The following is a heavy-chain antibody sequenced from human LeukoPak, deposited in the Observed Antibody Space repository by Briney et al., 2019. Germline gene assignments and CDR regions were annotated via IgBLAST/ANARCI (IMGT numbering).Heavy chain of an antibody. D-gene: IGHD2/OR15-2a*01. CDR3: AREGPQIYYFDT. J-gene: IGHJ4*02. V-gene: IGHV1-46*01. CDR2: ISASDDRT. Sequence: ASVKVSCKTSGYTFTSYHMHWVRQAPGRGLEWMGIISASDDRTLYAQKFQGRLTVTRDTSTSTVYLELSSLRSEDTAVYYCAREGPQIYYFDTWGQGTLVTVSS. CDR1: GYTFTSYH.